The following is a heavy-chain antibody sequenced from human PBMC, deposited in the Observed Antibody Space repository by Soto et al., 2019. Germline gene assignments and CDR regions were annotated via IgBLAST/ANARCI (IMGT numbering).Heavy chain of an antibody. CDR1: GGSISSYY. V-gene: IGHV4-59*01. CDR3: ARAHIYCSGGSCYFDAFAI. Sequence: PSETLSLTCXVXGGSISSYYWSWSRQPPGKGLEWIGYIYYSGSTNYNPSLKSRVTISVDTSKNQFSLKLSSVTAADTAVYYCARAHIYCSGGSCYFDAFAIWGQGTMVTVSS. J-gene: IGHJ3*02. D-gene: IGHD2-15*01. CDR2: IYYSGST.